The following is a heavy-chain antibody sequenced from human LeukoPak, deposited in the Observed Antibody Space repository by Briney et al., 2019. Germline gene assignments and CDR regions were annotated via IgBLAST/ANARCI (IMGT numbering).Heavy chain of an antibody. Sequence: SETLSLTCTVSGGSISSSTYYWAWIRQSPGKGLEWVGSITYSGSTYYNPSLESRVTISVDTSKNQFSLRLISVTAVDTAVYYCARQGVGATDCWGQGTLVTVSS. CDR1: GGSISSSTYY. J-gene: IGHJ4*02. CDR3: ARQGVGATDC. CDR2: ITYSGST. V-gene: IGHV4-39*01. D-gene: IGHD1-26*01.